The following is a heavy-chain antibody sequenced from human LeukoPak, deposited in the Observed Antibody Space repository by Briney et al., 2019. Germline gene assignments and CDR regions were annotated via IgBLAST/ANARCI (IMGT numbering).Heavy chain of an antibody. Sequence: ASVKVSCKVSGYTLTELSMHWVRQAPGKGLEWMGGFDPEDGETIYAQKFQGRVTMTEDTSTYTAYMELSSLRSEDTAVYYCATDGPYSGSYLLTYWGQGTLVTVSS. V-gene: IGHV1-24*01. CDR2: FDPEDGET. J-gene: IGHJ4*02. CDR3: ATDGPYSGSYLLTY. D-gene: IGHD1-26*01. CDR1: GYTLTELS.